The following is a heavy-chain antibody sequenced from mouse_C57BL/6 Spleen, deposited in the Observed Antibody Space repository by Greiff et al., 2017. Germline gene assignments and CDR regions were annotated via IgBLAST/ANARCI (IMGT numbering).Heavy chain of an antibody. D-gene: IGHD4-1*01. CDR1: GFTFSNYW. J-gene: IGHJ2*01. Sequence: DVKLQESGGGLVQPGGSMKLSCVASGFTFSNYWMNWVRQSPEKGLEWVAQIRLKSANYATHSAESVKGWFTISRDDSKSSVYLQMYNLRAEDTGIYYCTVWDFDYWGQGTTLTVSS. CDR3: TVWDFDY. V-gene: IGHV6-3*01. CDR2: IRLKSANYAT.